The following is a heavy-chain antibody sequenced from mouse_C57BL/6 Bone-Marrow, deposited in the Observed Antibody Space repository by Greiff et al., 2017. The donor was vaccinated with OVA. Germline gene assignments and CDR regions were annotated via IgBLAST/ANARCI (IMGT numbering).Heavy chain of an antibody. CDR2: IRNKANGYTT. CDR3: ARYRRVPGYFDV. D-gene: IGHD2-14*01. V-gene: IGHV7-3*01. Sequence: EVQLVESGGGLVQPGGSLSLSCAASGFTFTDYYMSWVRQPPGKALEWLGFIRNKANGYTTEYSASVKGRFTISRDNSQSILYLQMKARRPEDRATDYCARYRRVPGYFDVWGTGTTVTVSS. J-gene: IGHJ1*03. CDR1: GFTFTDYY.